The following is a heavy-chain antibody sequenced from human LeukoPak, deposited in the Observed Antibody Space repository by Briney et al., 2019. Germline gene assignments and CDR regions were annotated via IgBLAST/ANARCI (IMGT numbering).Heavy chain of an antibody. D-gene: IGHD5-24*01. V-gene: IGHV1-18*01. CDR2: ISAYNGNT. Sequence: GSVKVSCKASGYTFTNYDIRWVRQAPGQGREWMGWISAYNGNTNYAQKLQGRVTMTTDTSTSTAYMELRSLRSDDTAVYYCARDEVEMATISAFDIWGQGTMVTVSS. CDR1: GYTFTNYD. J-gene: IGHJ3*02. CDR3: ARDEVEMATISAFDI.